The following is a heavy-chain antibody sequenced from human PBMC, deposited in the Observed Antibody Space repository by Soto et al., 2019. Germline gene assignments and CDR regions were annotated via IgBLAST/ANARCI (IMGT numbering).Heavy chain of an antibody. CDR1: GGSISSGDYY. Sequence: SETLSLTCTVSGGSISSGDYYWSWIRQPPGKGLEWIGYIYYSGSTYYNPSLKSRVTISVDTSKNQFSLKLSSVTAADTAVHYCAREYVYYYYYGMDVWGQGTTDTVSS. J-gene: IGHJ6*02. CDR2: IYYSGST. CDR3: AREYVYYYYYGMDV. V-gene: IGHV4-30-4*01. D-gene: IGHD3-16*01.